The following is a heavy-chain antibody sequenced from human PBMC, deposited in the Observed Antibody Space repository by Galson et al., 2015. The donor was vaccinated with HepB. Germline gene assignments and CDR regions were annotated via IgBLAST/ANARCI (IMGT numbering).Heavy chain of an antibody. J-gene: IGHJ3*02. CDR3: AKDMAPLSSGDAFDI. D-gene: IGHD6-19*01. V-gene: IGHV3-9*01. CDR2: ISWNSGSI. CDR1: GFTFDDYV. Sequence: SLRLSCAASGFTFDDYVMHWVRQAPRKGLEWVLGISWNSGSIGYADSVKGRFTISRDNAKNSLYLQMNSLRAEDTALYYCAKDMAPLSSGDAFDIWGQGTMVTVSS.